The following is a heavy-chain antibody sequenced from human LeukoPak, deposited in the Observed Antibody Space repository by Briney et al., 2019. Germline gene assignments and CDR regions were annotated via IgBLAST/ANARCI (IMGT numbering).Heavy chain of an antibody. CDR3: AKGTTVTTFDY. V-gene: IGHV3-23*01. CDR2: ISGSGGST. J-gene: IGHJ4*02. D-gene: IGHD4-17*01. Sequence: HGGSLRLSCAASGFTFSSYAIRWGRQALRKGLEWVSAISGSGGSTYYACSVKGRFTISRDNSKNTLYLQMNSMRAQDTAVYYCAKGTTVTTFDYWGQGTLVTVSS. CDR1: GFTFSSYA.